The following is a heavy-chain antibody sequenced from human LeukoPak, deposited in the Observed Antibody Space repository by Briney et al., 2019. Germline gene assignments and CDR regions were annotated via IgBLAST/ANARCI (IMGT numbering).Heavy chain of an antibody. CDR2: IWHDGSNK. Sequence: GGSLRLSCAASGFTFSTYGMHWVRQAPGKGLEWVAVIWHDGSNKYYADSVKGRFTISRDNSKDTLYLQMNSLRAEDTAAYYCARAVGPFDYWGQGTLVTVSS. D-gene: IGHD4-23*01. J-gene: IGHJ4*02. CDR1: GFTFSTYG. CDR3: ARAVGPFDY. V-gene: IGHV3-33*01.